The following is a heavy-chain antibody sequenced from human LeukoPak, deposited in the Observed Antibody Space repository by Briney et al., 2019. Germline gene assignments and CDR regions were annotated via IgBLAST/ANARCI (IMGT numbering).Heavy chain of an antibody. V-gene: IGHV3-53*01. CDR2: IYSGGST. Sequence: GGSLRLSCAASGFTVSSNYMSWVRQAPGKGLEWVSVIYSGGSTYYADSVKGRFTISRDNSKNTLYLQMNSLRAEDTAVYYCASHPKLRYFDYWGQGTLVTVSS. J-gene: IGHJ4*02. CDR1: GFTVSSNY. CDR3: ASHPKLRYFDY. D-gene: IGHD3-3*01.